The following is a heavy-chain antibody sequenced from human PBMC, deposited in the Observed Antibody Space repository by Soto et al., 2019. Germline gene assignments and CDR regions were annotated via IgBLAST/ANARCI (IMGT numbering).Heavy chain of an antibody. J-gene: IGHJ4*02. CDR3: QIQTESSSGWRGDY. CDR2: TYPGDADT. V-gene: IGHV5-51*03. CDR1: GYSFTSYW. Sequence: EVQLVQSGAEVKKPGESLQISCKGSGYSFTSYWIGWVRQLPGKGLEWMGITYPGDADTRYSPSFQGQVTISADKSISTAYLQWSSLKASDTAMYYCQIQTESSSGWRGDYWGQGTLVTVSS. D-gene: IGHD6-6*01.